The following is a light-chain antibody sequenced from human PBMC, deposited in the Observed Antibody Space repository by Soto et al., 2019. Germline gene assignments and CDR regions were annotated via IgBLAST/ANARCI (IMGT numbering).Light chain of an antibody. V-gene: IGLV3-21*02. CDR2: DDA. Sequence: SYELTQPPSVSVAPGQTARLTGGGSNIGSKTVHWYQQKPGQAPVLVVYDDAHRPSGIPERFSGSNSGNTAALTISRVEVGHEADYYCQVWDANTDHVVFGGGTKLTVL. CDR1: NIGSKT. J-gene: IGLJ2*01. CDR3: QVWDANTDHVV.